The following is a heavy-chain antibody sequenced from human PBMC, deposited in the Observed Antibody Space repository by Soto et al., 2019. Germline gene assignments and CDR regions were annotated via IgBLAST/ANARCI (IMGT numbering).Heavy chain of an antibody. J-gene: IGHJ4*02. D-gene: IGHD6-19*01. CDR3: ARDLAVGLVDY. CDR1: GYTFTSYG. Sequence: QVQLVQSGAEVKKPGASVKVSCKASGYTFTSYGISWVRQAPGQGREWMGWISAYNGNTNYAQKHQGRVTMTTDTPTSTAYMKLRSLRSDDTAVYYCARDLAVGLVDYWGQGTLVTVSS. V-gene: IGHV1-18*01. CDR2: ISAYNGNT.